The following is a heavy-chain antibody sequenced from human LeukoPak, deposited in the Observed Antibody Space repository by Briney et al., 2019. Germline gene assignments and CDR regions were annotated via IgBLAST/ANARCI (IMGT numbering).Heavy chain of an antibody. CDR2: IHYSGST. D-gene: IGHD4-17*01. CDR1: GGSISSRSYY. CDR3: ARRGADDYGDYGFDY. J-gene: IGHJ4*02. V-gene: IGHV4-39*07. Sequence: PSETLSLTCTVSGGSISSRSYYWGWIRQPPGKGLEWIGSIHYSGSTNYNPSLKSRVTISIDTSKNQFSLKLSSVTAADTAVYYCARRGADDYGDYGFDYWGQGTLVTVSS.